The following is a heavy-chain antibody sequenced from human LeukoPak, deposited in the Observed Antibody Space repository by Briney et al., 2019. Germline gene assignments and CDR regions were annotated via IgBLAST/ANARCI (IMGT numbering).Heavy chain of an antibody. CDR3: ARDGRGYSGYEGYYFDY. D-gene: IGHD5-12*01. CDR2: IWYDGSNK. Sequence: GGSLRLSCAASGFTFSSYGMHWVRQAPGKGLEWVAVIWYDGSNKYYADSVKGRFTISRDNSKNTLYLQMNSLRAEDTAVYYCARDGRGYSGYEGYYFDYWGQGTLVTVSS. CDR1: GFTFSSYG. V-gene: IGHV3-33*01. J-gene: IGHJ4*02.